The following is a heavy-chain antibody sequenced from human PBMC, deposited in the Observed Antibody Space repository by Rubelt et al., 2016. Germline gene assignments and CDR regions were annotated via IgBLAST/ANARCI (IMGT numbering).Heavy chain of an antibody. J-gene: IGHJ4*02. CDR1: GYTFTSYA. CDR2: INTNTGNP. Sequence: QVQLVQSGSELKKPGASVKVSCKASGYTFTSYAMNWVRQAPGQGLEWMGWINTNTGNPTYAQGFTGRFVFSLDTAGSTAYLQISSLKAEDTAVYYCARVIAAAGRDGNYFDYWGQGTLVTVSS. CDR3: ARVIAAAGRDGNYFDY. V-gene: IGHV7-4-1*02. D-gene: IGHD6-13*01.